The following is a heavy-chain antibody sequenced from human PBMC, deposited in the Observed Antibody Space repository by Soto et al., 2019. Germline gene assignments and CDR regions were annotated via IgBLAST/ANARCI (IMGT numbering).Heavy chain of an antibody. V-gene: IGHV4-31*03. D-gene: IGHD3-16*01. J-gene: IGHJ5*02. Sequence: SETLSLTCTVSGGSISSGGYYWSWIRQHPGKGLEWIGYIYYSGSTYYNPSLKSRVTISVDTSKNQFSLKLSSVTAADMAVYYCAVGAILATSYNWFDPWGQGTLVTVSS. CDR1: GGSISSGGYY. CDR2: IYYSGST. CDR3: AVGAILATSYNWFDP.